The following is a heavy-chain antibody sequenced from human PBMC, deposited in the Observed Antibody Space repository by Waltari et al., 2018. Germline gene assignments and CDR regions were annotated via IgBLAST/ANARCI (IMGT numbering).Heavy chain of an antibody. D-gene: IGHD3-10*01. CDR1: GFTFILYE. Sequence: EAQLVESGGGLVQPGGSLRPSCAASGFTFILYEMNWVRQAPGKGLEWIAYISSWGTTVHYGDSVRGRFAISRDNNKNSLYLQLNSLRVDDTAVYYCARRPGADLHHWGQGTLVTVSS. CDR2: ISSWGTTV. J-gene: IGHJ1*01. CDR3: ARRPGADLHH. V-gene: IGHV3-48*03.